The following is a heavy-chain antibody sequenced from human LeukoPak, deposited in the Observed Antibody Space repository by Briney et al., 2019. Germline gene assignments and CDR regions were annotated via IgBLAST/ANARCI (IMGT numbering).Heavy chain of an antibody. J-gene: IGHJ6*03. Sequence: PSETLSLTCTVSGGSISSSDYYWGWIRQPPGKGLEWIGSIYYSGSTQYNPTLKTRVTISEDTSKNQFSLKLSSVTAADTAVYYCARGARITIFGVVDSYMDVWGKGTTVTVSS. D-gene: IGHD3-3*01. CDR2: IYYSGST. V-gene: IGHV4-39*07. CDR1: GGSISSSDYY. CDR3: ARGARITIFGVVDSYMDV.